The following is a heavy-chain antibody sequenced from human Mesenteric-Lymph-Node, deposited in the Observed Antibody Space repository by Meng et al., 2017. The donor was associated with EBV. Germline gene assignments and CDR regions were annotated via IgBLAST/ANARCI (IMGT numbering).Heavy chain of an antibody. CDR3: ARGATSVFDL. CDR2: TYYRSKWYN. CDR1: GDSVSSSSAA. V-gene: IGHV6-1*01. Sequence: QVPLQQSGPGLGKPSXTLSLPWVISGDSVSSSSAAWTWIRQSPSRGLEWLGRTYYRSKWYNDYAVFVKSRITINPDTSKNQFSLQLNSVTPEDTAVYYCARGATSVFDLWGRGTLVNVSS. J-gene: IGHJ2*01.